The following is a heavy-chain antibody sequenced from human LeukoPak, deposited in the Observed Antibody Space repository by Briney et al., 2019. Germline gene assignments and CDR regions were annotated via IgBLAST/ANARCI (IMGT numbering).Heavy chain of an antibody. CDR2: INPYSGGT. V-gene: IGHV1-2*02. Sequence: GASVEVSCKVSGHTLTELSMHWVRQAPGQGLEWMGWINPYSGGTNYAQKFQGRVTMTRDTSISTAYMELSRLRSDDTAVYYCARDVSRLGLSDYWGQGTLVTVSS. CDR3: ARDVSRLGLSDY. CDR1: GHTLTELS. J-gene: IGHJ4*02.